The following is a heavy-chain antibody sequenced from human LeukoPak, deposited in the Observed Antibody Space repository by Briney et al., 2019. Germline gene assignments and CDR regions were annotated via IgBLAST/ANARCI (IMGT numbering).Heavy chain of an antibody. CDR3: ARDASNWYFDL. J-gene: IGHJ2*01. CDR1: GYTFTSYY. CDR2: INPSGGST. V-gene: IGHV1-46*01. Sequence: ASVKVSCKASGYTFTSYYMHWVRQAPGQGLEWMGIINPSGGSTSYAQKFQGRVTMTRDTSTSTVYMELSSLRSEDTAAYYCARDASNWYFDLWGRGTLVTVSS. D-gene: IGHD6-6*01.